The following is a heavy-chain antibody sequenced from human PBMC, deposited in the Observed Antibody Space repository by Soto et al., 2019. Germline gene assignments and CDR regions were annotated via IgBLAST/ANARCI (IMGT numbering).Heavy chain of an antibody. CDR1: GGTFSSYA. Sequence: SVKVSCKASGGTFSSYAISWVRQAPGQGLEWMGGIIPIFGTANYAQKFQGRVTITADESKSTAYMELSSLRSEDTAVYYCASLLRYFDWSDYYYYGMDVWGQGTTVTVSS. CDR2: IIPIFGTA. D-gene: IGHD3-9*01. V-gene: IGHV1-69*13. J-gene: IGHJ6*02. CDR3: ASLLRYFDWSDYYYYGMDV.